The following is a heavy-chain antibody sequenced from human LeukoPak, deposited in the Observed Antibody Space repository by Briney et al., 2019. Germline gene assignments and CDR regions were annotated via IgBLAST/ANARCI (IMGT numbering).Heavy chain of an antibody. CDR2: IYYSGST. D-gene: IGHD3-22*01. CDR3: ARLSRHYYDSSGQTIDY. Sequence: SETLSLTCTVSGGSISSSSYYWGWIRQPPGKGLEWIGSIYYSGSTYYNPSLKSRVTISVDTSKNQFSLKLSSVTAADTAVYYCARLSRHYYDSSGQTIDYWGQGTLVTVSS. CDR1: GGSISSSSYY. J-gene: IGHJ4*02. V-gene: IGHV4-39*01.